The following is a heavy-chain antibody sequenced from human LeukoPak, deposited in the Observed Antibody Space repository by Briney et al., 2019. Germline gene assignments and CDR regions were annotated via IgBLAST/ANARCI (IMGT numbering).Heavy chain of an antibody. Sequence: GGSLRLSCAASGFTFSSYWMHWVRQTPGKGLVWVSRVNSDGSSTRYADSVRGRFTISRDNAKNTLYLQMNSLRAEDTAVYYCASPFYYGSGGHPFDYWGQGTLVTVSS. D-gene: IGHD3-22*01. CDR1: GFTFSSYW. J-gene: IGHJ4*02. CDR2: VNSDGSST. V-gene: IGHV3-74*01. CDR3: ASPFYYGSGGHPFDY.